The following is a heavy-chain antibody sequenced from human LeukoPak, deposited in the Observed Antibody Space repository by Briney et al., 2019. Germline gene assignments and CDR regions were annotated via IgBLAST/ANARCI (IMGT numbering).Heavy chain of an antibody. CDR1: GFTFSSYG. Sequence: GGSLRLPCAASGFTFSSYGMHWVRQAPGKGLEWVAFIRYDGSNKYYADSVKGRFTISRDNSKNTLYLQMNSLRAEDTAVYYRAKERDTAMVTIDYWGQGTLVTVSS. J-gene: IGHJ4*02. D-gene: IGHD5-18*01. V-gene: IGHV3-30*02. CDR3: AKERDTAMVTIDY. CDR2: IRYDGSNK.